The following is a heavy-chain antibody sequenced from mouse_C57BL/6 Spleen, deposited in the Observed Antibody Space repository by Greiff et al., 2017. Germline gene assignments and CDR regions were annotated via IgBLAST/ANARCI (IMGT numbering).Heavy chain of an antibody. CDR2: INYDGSST. J-gene: IGHJ2*01. CDR1: GFTFSDYY. CDR3: TRDGAYGVYFDY. Sequence: EVHLVESAGGLVQPGSSMKLSCTASGFTFSDYYMAWVRQVPEKGLEWVANINYDGSSTYYLDSLKSRFIISRDNAKNILYLQMSSLKSEDTATYYCTRDGAYGVYFDYWGQGTTLTVSS. D-gene: IGHD1-1*02. V-gene: IGHV5-16*01.